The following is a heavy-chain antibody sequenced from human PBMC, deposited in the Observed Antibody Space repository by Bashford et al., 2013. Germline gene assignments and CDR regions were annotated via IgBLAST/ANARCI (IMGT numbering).Heavy chain of an antibody. CDR1: GFTFSNYA. Sequence: GGSLRLSCAASGFTFSNYAMHWVRQAPGKGLEWVAMIWYDGSNKYYADSVKGRFTISRDSSKNTLYLQMNSLRAEDTAVYFCARDWDVGGSYSSYFDFWGQGTLVTVSS. CDR3: ARDWDVGGSYSSYFDF. CDR2: IWYDGSNK. J-gene: IGHJ4*02. V-gene: IGHV3-33*01. D-gene: IGHD1-26*01.